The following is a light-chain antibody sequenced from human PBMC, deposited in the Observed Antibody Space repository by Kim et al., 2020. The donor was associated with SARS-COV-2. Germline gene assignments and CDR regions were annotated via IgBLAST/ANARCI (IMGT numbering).Light chain of an antibody. CDR2: DAS. J-gene: IGKJ2*01. CDR1: QSISS. CDR3: QQRSTWPPYT. Sequence: SLSPRERATLSCRASQSISSLAWYQHKPGQAPRLLIYDASNRATGIPARFSGSGSGTDFTLTISSLEPEDFAVYFCQQRSTWPPYTFDQGTKLEIK. V-gene: IGKV3-11*01.